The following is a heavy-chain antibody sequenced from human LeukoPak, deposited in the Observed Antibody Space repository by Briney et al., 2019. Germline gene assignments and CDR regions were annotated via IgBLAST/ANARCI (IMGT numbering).Heavy chain of an antibody. CDR1: GFTFSSYW. CDR2: IKQDGGEK. D-gene: IGHD3-22*01. Sequence: GGSLRLSCAASGFTFSSYWMSWVRQAPGKGLEWVANIKQDGGEKYYVDSVKGRFTISRDNAKNSLYLQMNSLRAEDTAVYYCASQRSGPYYYDSSGRDWYFDLWGRGTLVTVSS. V-gene: IGHV3-7*01. CDR3: ASQRSGPYYYDSSGRDWYFDL. J-gene: IGHJ2*01.